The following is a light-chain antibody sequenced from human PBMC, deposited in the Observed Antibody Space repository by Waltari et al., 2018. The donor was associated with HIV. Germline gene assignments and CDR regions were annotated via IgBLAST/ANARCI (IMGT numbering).Light chain of an antibody. CDR3: QQCDSYPYT. CDR2: KAS. Sequence: DIQMTQSPSTLSASVGDRVTITCRASQSISSWLAWYQQKPGKAPKLLIYKASSLESWVPSRFSGSGSGTEFTLTISNLQPDDFATYYCQQCDSYPYTFGQGTKLEIK. J-gene: IGKJ2*01. V-gene: IGKV1-5*03. CDR1: QSISSW.